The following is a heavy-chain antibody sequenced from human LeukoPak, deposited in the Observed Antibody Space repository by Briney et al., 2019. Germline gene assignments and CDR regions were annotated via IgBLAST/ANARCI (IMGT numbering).Heavy chain of an antibody. CDR1: GGSFSGYC. CDR2: INHSGST. J-gene: IGHJ6*02. V-gene: IGHV4-34*01. Sequence: TSETLSLTCAVYGGSFSGYCWSWIRRPPGKGLEWIGEINHSGSTNYNPSLKSRVTISVDTSKNQFSLKLSSVTAADTAVYYCARGSRGMIVGYGMDVWGQGTTVTVSS. CDR3: ARGSRGMIVGYGMDV. D-gene: IGHD3-22*01.